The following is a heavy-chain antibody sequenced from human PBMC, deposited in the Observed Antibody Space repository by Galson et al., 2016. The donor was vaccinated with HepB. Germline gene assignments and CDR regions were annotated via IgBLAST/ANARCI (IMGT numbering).Heavy chain of an antibody. Sequence: SVKVSCKASGGTFSSYAISWVRQAPGQGLEWMGGIIPIFATANYAQKFQGRVTITADESTTTAYMELSSLRSDDTAVYYCARGPGYCSSTSCQRLHFQHGGQGTLVTVSS. CDR2: IIPIFATA. J-gene: IGHJ1*01. CDR3: ARGPGYCSSTSCQRLHFQH. CDR1: GGTFSSYA. D-gene: IGHD2-2*01. V-gene: IGHV1-69*13.